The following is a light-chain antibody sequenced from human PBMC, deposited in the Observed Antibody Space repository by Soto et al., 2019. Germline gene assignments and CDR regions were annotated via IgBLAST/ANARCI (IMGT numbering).Light chain of an antibody. CDR3: SSYAGNNNLV. Sequence: QSVLTQTPSASGSPGQSVTISCTGTSSDVGGYNYVSWYQQHPGKAPKLMIYEVSKRPSGVPDRFSGSKSGNTASLTVSGLQAEDEADYYCSSYAGNNNLVFGTGTKVTVL. V-gene: IGLV2-8*01. CDR1: SSDVGGYNY. CDR2: EVS. J-gene: IGLJ1*01.